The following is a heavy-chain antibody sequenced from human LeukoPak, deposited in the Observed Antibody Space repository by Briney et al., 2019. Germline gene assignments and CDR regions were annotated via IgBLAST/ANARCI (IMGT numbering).Heavy chain of an antibody. D-gene: IGHD4-23*01. CDR3: AAGGMEYYYYYMDV. Sequence: ASVKVSCKASGYTFTSYDINWVRQATGQGLEWMGWMNPNSGNTGYAQKFQGRVTMTRNTSISTAYMELSSLRSEDTAVYYCAAGGMEYYYYYMDVWGKGTTVTVSS. CDR1: GYTFTSYD. CDR2: MNPNSGNT. J-gene: IGHJ6*03. V-gene: IGHV1-8*01.